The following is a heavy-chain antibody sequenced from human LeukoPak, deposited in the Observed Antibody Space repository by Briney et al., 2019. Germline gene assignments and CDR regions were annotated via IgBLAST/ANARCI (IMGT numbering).Heavy chain of an antibody. CDR2: INPNSGGT. CDR1: GYTFTGYY. D-gene: IGHD6-19*01. Sequence: ASVKVSCKASGYTFTGYYMHWARQAPGQGLEWMGWINPNSGGTNYAQKFQGRVTMTRDTSISTAYMELSRLRSDDTAVYYCARVGSSGWYSPFDYWGQGTLVTVSS. CDR3: ARVGSSGWYSPFDY. J-gene: IGHJ4*02. V-gene: IGHV1-2*02.